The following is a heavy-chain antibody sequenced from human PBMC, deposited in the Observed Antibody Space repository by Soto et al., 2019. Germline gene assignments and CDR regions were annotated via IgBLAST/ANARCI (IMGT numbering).Heavy chain of an antibody. CDR1: GYTFTNYY. CDR3: ARGRGHDYGDYGRDY. Sequence: ASVKVSCKASGYTFTNYYVQWVRQATGQGLEWMGWMNPNSGNTGYAQKFQGRVTMTRNTSISTAYMELSSLRSEDTAVYYCARGRGHDYGDYGRDYWGQGTLVTVSS. CDR2: MNPNSGNT. D-gene: IGHD4-17*01. V-gene: IGHV1-8*02. J-gene: IGHJ4*02.